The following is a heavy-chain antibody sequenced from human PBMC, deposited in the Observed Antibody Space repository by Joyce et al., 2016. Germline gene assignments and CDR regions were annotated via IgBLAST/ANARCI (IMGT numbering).Heavy chain of an antibody. CDR2: INPSGGSP. J-gene: IGHJ5*02. CDR3: ARQMHDFGDYEAFDP. D-gene: IGHD4-17*01. Sequence: QVKLVQSGAGMKRPGASVKVACKTSGYIFPRFSMHWGRQGPGQGLEWIGIINPSGGSPTYAPKFRDRVTMTRDTSTTTVYLEMSRLRPEDTAVYYCARQMHDFGDYEAFDPWGQGTL. V-gene: IGHV1-46*01. CDR1: GYIFPRFS.